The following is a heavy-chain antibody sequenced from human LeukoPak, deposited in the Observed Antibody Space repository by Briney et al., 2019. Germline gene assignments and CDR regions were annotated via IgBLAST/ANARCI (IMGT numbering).Heavy chain of an antibody. CDR1: GFVFTSYG. J-gene: IGHJ4*02. D-gene: IGHD1-1*01. V-gene: IGHV1-18*01. CDR3: ARELHVERDDY. Sequence: GGSVKVSCKASGFVFTSYGFTWVRQAPRQGLEWMGWISANDGKTHYSEKHQGRVTMSTDTVTSTAYMELRSLRSDDTAVYYCARELHVERDDYWGQGTLVTVSS. CDR2: ISANDGKT.